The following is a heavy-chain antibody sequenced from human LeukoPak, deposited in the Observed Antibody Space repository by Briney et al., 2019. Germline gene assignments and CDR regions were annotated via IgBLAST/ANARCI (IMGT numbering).Heavy chain of an antibody. Sequence: GGSLRLSCAASGFTSRTYWMHWVRQTPGPGLVWVSRINSDGSTTNYADSVKGRFTVSRDNAQNTLYLQMSSLRAEDTAVYYCARAGNYYFEYWGQGALVTVSS. V-gene: IGHV3-74*01. J-gene: IGHJ4*02. CDR2: INSDGSTT. D-gene: IGHD3-10*01. CDR1: GFTSRTYW. CDR3: ARAGNYYFEY.